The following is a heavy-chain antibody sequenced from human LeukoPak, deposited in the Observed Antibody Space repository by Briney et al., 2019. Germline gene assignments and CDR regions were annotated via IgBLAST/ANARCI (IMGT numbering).Heavy chain of an antibody. CDR2: IRSDGRDK. CDR3: AKDRYSTSSTFTVNPFDY. D-gene: IGHD2-2*01. V-gene: IGHV3-30*02. CDR1: GFTFSSYG. Sequence: GGSLRLSCAASGFTFSSYGMNWVRQTPGKGLEWVAFIRSDGRDKYYTDSVKGRFTISRDNSKSTLDLQMNSLRVEDTAVYYCAKDRYSTSSTFTVNPFDYWGQGILVTVSS. J-gene: IGHJ4*02.